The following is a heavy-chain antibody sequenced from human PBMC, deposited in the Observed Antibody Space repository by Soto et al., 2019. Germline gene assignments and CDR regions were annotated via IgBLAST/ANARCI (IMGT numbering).Heavy chain of an antibody. CDR3: ARVPRRWNCAGGAGMDV. J-gene: IGHJ6*02. V-gene: IGHV1-18*01. CDR1: GYTFTSYG. CDR2: ISAYNGNT. Sequence: ASVKVSCKASGYTFTSYGISWVRQAPGQGLEWMGWISAYNGNTNYAQKLQGRVTMTTDTSTRTAYMELRSLRSDDTAVYYCARVPRRWNCAGGAGMDVWGQGTTVTVSS. D-gene: IGHD1-7*01.